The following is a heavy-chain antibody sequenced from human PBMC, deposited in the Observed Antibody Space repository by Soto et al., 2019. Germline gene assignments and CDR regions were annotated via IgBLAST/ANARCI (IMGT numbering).Heavy chain of an antibody. J-gene: IGHJ4*02. D-gene: IGHD4-17*01. Sequence: XTLSLTCTVSGGAISSSSYYWGWIRQPPGEGVEWIGIIYYSGSTYYKTYLKSRVNISLDTSKNQFSLKLSSVHAAHTAVYYCARHEDGDYAFSYPFDYWGRGTLCTVSS. CDR3: ARHEDGDYAFSYPFDY. CDR1: GGAISSSSYY. CDR2: IYYSGST. V-gene: IGHV4-39*01.